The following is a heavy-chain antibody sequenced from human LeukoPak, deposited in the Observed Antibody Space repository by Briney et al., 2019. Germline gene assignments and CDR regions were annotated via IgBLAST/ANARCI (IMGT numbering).Heavy chain of an antibody. CDR3: ARAPKNAHFDY. CDR2: IYSGGST. Sequence: GGSLRLSCAASGFTVSSNYMSWVRQAPGKGLEWVSVIYSGGSTYYADSVKGRFTISRDNSKNTLYLQMNSLRAEDTAVYYCARAPKNAHFDYWGEGTLVTVSS. CDR1: GFTVSSNY. V-gene: IGHV3-66*01. D-gene: IGHD2/OR15-2a*01. J-gene: IGHJ4*02.